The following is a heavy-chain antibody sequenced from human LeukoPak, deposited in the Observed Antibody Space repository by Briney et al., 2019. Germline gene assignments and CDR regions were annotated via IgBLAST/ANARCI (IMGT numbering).Heavy chain of an antibody. D-gene: IGHD3-10*01. J-gene: IGHJ4*02. V-gene: IGHV3-7*01. CDR3: ARDLMVRGAGY. CDR1: GFTFSNYW. Sequence: GGSLRLSCAASGFTFSNYWMSWVRQAPGKGLEWVANIKQDGSEKYYVDSVKGRLTISRDNAKNSLYLQMNSLRAEDTAVYYCARDLMVRGAGYWGQGTLVTVSS. CDR2: IKQDGSEK.